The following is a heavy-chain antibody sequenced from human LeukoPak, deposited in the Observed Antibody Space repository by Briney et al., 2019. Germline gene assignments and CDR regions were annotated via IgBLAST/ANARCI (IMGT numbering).Heavy chain of an antibody. CDR2: ISAFYGNP. V-gene: IGHV1-18*01. J-gene: IGHJ3*02. D-gene: IGHD3-3*01. CDR3: AREHITIFGVEPGAFDI. Sequence: ASVKVSCKASGYTFTSYGIIWGRHAPGQGLEWRGGISAFYGNPKYAQKLQGRVTLTTDTSRSTAYMELRGLRSDDTAVYYCAREHITIFGVEPGAFDIWGQGTMVTVSS. CDR1: GYTFTSYG.